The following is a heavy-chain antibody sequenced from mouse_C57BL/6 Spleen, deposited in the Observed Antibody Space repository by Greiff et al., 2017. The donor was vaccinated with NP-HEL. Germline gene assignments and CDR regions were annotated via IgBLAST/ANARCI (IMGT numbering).Heavy chain of an antibody. J-gene: IGHJ1*03. V-gene: IGHV1-15*01. CDR1: GYTFTDYE. CDR3: TTTVVAPGWYFDV. Sequence: VKLQESGAELVRPGASVTLSCKASGYTFTDYEMHWVKQTPVHGLEWIGAIDPETGGTAYNQKFKGKAILTADKSSSTAYMELRSLTSEDSAVYYCTTTVVAPGWYFDVWGTGTTVTVSS. D-gene: IGHD1-1*01. CDR2: IDPETGGT.